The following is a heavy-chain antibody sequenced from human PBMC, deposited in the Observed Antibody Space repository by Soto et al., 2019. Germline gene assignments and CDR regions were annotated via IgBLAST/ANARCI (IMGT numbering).Heavy chain of an antibody. Sequence: QVQLVQSGTEVKKPGSSVKVSCKASGGSLSTNPISWVRQAPGQGLEWMGGTGSGTGTGNHAQKFQGRLKVSADITTSTVYMELTNISSEDTAVYYCATRDSGGIYRVLDSWGQATMVNVSS. CDR3: ATRDSGGIYRVLDS. J-gene: IGHJ4*02. D-gene: IGHD2-15*01. CDR1: GGSLSTNP. V-gene: IGHV1-69*06. CDR2: TGSGTGTG.